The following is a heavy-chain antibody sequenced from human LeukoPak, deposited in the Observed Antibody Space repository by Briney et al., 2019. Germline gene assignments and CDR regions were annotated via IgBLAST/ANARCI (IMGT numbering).Heavy chain of an antibody. CDR2: ISGGGGNI. J-gene: IGHJ4*02. Sequence: GGSLRLSCAASGFIFSSYSMNWVRQAPGKGLEWISYISGGGGNIHYADSVEGRFTISRDNAKNSVYLQMNSLRAEDTAVYYCARAGFTISPFDYWGQGTLVTVSS. D-gene: IGHD5-24*01. CDR1: GFIFSSYS. CDR3: ARAGFTISPFDY. V-gene: IGHV3-48*01.